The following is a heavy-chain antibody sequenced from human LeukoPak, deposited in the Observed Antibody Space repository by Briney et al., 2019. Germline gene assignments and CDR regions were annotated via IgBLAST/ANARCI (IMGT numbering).Heavy chain of an antibody. V-gene: IGHV3-23*01. J-gene: IGHJ4*02. CDR3: AKAPPPLTVTTPVVYFDY. CDR2: ISGSGGGT. CDR1: GFTFSSYA. Sequence: GGSLRLSCAASGFTFSSYAMSWVRQAPGKGLEWVSAISGSGGGTYYADSVKGRFTISRDNSKNTLYLQMNSLRAEDTAVYYCAKAPPPLTVTTPVVYFDYWGQGTLVTVSS. D-gene: IGHD4-17*01.